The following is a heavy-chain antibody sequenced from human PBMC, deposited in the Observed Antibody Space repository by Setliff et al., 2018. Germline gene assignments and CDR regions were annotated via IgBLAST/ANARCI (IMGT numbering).Heavy chain of an antibody. Sequence: EASVKVSCKASGGTFSTYGITWVRQAPGQGLEWVGGIMPIFGTINYAQKFQGRVTITADESTSTVYMELSSLRSDDTALYYCAREGVDTRSSTDYRYYMDVWGKGTTVTV. D-gene: IGHD5-18*01. CDR1: GGTFSTYG. V-gene: IGHV1-69*13. CDR3: AREGVDTRSSTDYRYYMDV. CDR2: IMPIFGTI. J-gene: IGHJ6*03.